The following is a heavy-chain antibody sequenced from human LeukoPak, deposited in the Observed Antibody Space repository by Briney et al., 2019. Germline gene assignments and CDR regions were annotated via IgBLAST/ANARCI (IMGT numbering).Heavy chain of an antibody. J-gene: IGHJ4*02. CDR1: GFTVSSNY. Sequence: PGGSLRLSCAASGFTVSSNYMSWVRQAPGKGLEWVSSIIASGSNTYYADSVKGRFTISRDNSKNTLYLQMKSLRAEDTAVYFCAKRGSNWSVEDWGQGTLVTVSS. CDR3: AKRGSNWSVED. CDR2: IIASGSNT. V-gene: IGHV3-23*01. D-gene: IGHD6-6*01.